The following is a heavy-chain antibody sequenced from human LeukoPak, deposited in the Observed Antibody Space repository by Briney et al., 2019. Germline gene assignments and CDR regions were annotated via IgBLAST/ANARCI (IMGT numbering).Heavy chain of an antibody. CDR2: IYYSGST. Sequence: SETLSLTCTVSGGSISSGDYYWSWIRQPPGKGLEWIGYIYYSGSTYYNPSLKSRVTISVDTSKNQFSLKLSSVTAADTAVYYCARDQSYYYGSGSYSPYYFDYWGRGTLVTVSS. CDR1: GGSISSGDYY. J-gene: IGHJ4*02. CDR3: ARDQSYYYGSGSYSPYYFDY. V-gene: IGHV4-30-4*01. D-gene: IGHD3-10*01.